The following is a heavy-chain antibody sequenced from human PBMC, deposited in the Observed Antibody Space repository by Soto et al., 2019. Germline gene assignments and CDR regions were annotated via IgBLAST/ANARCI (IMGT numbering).Heavy chain of an antibody. CDR2: INAGNGNT. CDR1: GYTFTSYA. J-gene: IGHJ6*03. CDR3: ARVSSIAARYYYYYYMDV. V-gene: IGHV1-3*01. Sequence: QVQLVQSGAEVKKPGASVKVSCKASGYTFTSYAMHWVRQAPGQRLEWMGWINAGNGNTKYSQKFQGRVTSTRDTSASTAYMELSSLRSEDTAVYYCARVSSIAARYYYYYYMDVWGKGTTVTVSS. D-gene: IGHD6-6*01.